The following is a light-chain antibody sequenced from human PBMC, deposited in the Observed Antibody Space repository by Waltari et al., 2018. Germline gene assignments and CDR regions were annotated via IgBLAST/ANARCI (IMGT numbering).Light chain of an antibody. CDR2: AAS. V-gene: IGKV3-15*01. CDR1: QTIVDN. Sequence: ETVMTQSPATLSVSPGERVTLSCRASQTIVDNLAWYQQRSGQPPRLLISAASTRATGVPDRVSGGGSGTEFTLTISSLQSEDFAVYYCQQYRHWPLAFGGGTKVEI. J-gene: IGKJ4*01. CDR3: QQYRHWPLA.